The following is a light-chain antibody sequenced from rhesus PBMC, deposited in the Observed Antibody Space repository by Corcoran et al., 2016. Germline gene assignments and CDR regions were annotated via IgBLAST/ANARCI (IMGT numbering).Light chain of an antibody. CDR1: QSISSW. CDR3: LQYSSSPRT. J-gene: IGKJ1*01. Sequence: DIQMTQSPSSLSLSVGDTVTITCRASQSISSWLDWYQQKPGKAPKLLLYKASSLQSGVQSRFSGSGSRTDFTLTISSLQPEGFATYYCLQYSSSPRTFGQGTKVEIK. CDR2: KAS. V-gene: IGKV1-22*01.